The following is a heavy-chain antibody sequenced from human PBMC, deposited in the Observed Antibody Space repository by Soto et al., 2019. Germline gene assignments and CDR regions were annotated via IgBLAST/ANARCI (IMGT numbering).Heavy chain of an antibody. CDR1: GFTFSGSV. D-gene: IGHD3-3*01. Sequence: GGSLRLSCAGSGFTFSGSVLHWVRQASGKGLEWIGRMRSKGNNYATAYAASGKDRFTISRDDSKNTSYLQMDSLRIEDTAFFYFVKSLSVFWGGSPLYYFDYWGQGTLVTVSS. CDR2: MRSKGNNYAT. J-gene: IGHJ4*02. V-gene: IGHV3-73*01. CDR3: VKSLSVFWGGSPLYYFDY.